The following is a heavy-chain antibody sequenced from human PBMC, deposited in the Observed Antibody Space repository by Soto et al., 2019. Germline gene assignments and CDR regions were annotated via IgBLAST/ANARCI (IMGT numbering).Heavy chain of an antibody. D-gene: IGHD6-13*01. J-gene: IGHJ4*02. V-gene: IGHV4-39*01. Sequence: QLQLQESGPGLVKPSETLSLTCTVSGGSISSSSYYWGWIRQPPGKGLEWIGSIYYSGSTYYNPSPRGRVTLAVDTAKSQFSLKLSSVTAADTAVDYCARRGSSSWYGYWGQGTLVTVSS. CDR3: ARRGSSSWYGY. CDR2: IYYSGST. CDR1: GGSISSSSYY.